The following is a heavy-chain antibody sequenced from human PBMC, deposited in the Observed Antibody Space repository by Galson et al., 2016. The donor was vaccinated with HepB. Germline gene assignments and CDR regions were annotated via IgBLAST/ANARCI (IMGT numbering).Heavy chain of an antibody. CDR3: ARGLATRPRQRDNRGLDSFDI. Sequence: SETLSLTCGVSGGSFTDNFWSWIRQPPGKGLEWIGEISHAGIKNFSPSLRGRPRMSTDTSKSQFSLELRSVTAADTAVYYCARGLATRPRQRDNRGLDSFDIWGPGTLVTVSS. CDR2: ISHAGIK. V-gene: IGHV4-34*01. J-gene: IGHJ3*02. CDR1: GGSFTDNF. D-gene: IGHD1-1*01.